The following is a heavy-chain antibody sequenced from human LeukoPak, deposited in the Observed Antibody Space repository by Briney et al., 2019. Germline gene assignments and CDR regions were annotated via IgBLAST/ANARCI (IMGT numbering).Heavy chain of an antibody. CDR3: ARDPPRHYDFWSGYAFFDY. Sequence: GGSLRLSCAASGFAFSSYWMGWVRQAPGKGLEWVANIKQDGSEKYYVDSVKGRFTISRDNAQNSLYLQMNSLRAEDTAVYYCARDPPRHYDFWSGYAFFDYWGQGTLVTVSS. CDR2: IKQDGSEK. CDR1: GFAFSSYW. V-gene: IGHV3-7*01. D-gene: IGHD3-3*01. J-gene: IGHJ4*02.